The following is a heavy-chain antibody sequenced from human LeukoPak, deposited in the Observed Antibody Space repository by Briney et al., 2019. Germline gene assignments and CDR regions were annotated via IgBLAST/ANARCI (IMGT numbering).Heavy chain of an antibody. CDR3: ARGRNLEWFDY. CDR1: GDSFRSYY. CDR2: IYYSGST. V-gene: IGHV4-59*01. D-gene: IGHD3-3*01. Sequence: KPSETLSLTCTVSGDSFRSYYWSWLRQPPGKGLEWIGYIYYSGSTNYNPSLKSRVTISVDTSKNQFSLKLNSVTAADTAVYYCARGRNLEWFDYWGQGTLATVSS. J-gene: IGHJ5*01.